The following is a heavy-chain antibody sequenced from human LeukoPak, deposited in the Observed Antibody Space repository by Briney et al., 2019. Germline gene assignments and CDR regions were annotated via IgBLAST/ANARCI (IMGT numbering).Heavy chain of an antibody. J-gene: IGHJ3*02. V-gene: IGHV3-9*01. CDR2: VGWDGTSV. CDR3: AKGLYGLGILTYDGFDI. Sequence: GGSLRLSCAASGFRFKAFAIHWVREAPGKGLEWVSGVGWDGTSVAYADPVKGRFTISRDNAQNSVYLQMNSLRIEDTALYYCAKGLYGLGILTYDGFDIWGQGTMVTVSS. D-gene: IGHD3-10*01. CDR1: GFRFKAFA.